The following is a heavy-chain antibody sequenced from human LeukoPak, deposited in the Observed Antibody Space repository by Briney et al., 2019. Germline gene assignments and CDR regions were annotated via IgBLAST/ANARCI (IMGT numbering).Heavy chain of an antibody. CDR1: GYTFTGYY. J-gene: IGHJ4*02. D-gene: IGHD5-18*01. Sequence: ASVKVSCKASGYTFTGYYIHWVRQAPGQGFEWRGWINPNSGGTNFAQKFQGRVTMTRDTSISTAYMELSRLRSDDTAVYYCAREGYSYGVPWVRFDYWGQGTLVTVSS. CDR2: INPNSGGT. V-gene: IGHV1-2*02. CDR3: AREGYSYGVPWVRFDY.